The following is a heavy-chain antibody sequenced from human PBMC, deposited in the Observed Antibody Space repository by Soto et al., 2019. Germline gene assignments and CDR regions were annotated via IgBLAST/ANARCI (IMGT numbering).Heavy chain of an antibody. Sequence: EVQLLESGGGLVKPRGSLRLSCAASGFTFTNYAMTWVRQAPGKGLEWVSSISGGDGDTSYADSVKGRFTISRDNSENTMFLQMNSLRPDDTAVYYCAKDRFTSTVRKYWFFDLWGRGTLVTVSS. J-gene: IGHJ2*01. CDR1: GFTFTNYA. CDR3: AKDRFTSTVRKYWFFDL. D-gene: IGHD3-10*01. CDR2: ISGGDGDT. V-gene: IGHV3-23*01.